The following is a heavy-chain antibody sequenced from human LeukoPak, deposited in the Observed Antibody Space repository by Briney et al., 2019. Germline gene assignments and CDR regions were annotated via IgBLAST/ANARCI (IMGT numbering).Heavy chain of an antibody. D-gene: IGHD3-10*01. CDR3: AGGRFGEQKPGDY. V-gene: IGHV3-64*02. J-gene: IGHJ4*02. Sequence: GGSLRLSCAASGFTFSSYAMHWVRQAPGKGLEYVSAISSNGGSTYYADSVKGRFTISRDNSKNTLYLQMGSLRAEDMAVYYCAGGRFGEQKPGDYWGQGTLVTVSS. CDR1: GFTFSSYA. CDR2: ISSNGGST.